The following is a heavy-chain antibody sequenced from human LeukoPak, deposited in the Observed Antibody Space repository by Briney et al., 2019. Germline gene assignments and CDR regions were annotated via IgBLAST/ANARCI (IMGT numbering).Heavy chain of an antibody. V-gene: IGHV3-30-3*01. J-gene: IGHJ3*02. D-gene: IGHD3-22*01. CDR1: GFTFSSHA. CDR2: ISYDGSNK. CDR3: ARDRVFDSSGYYYVTSPDAFDI. Sequence: GRSLRLSCAASGFTFSSHAMHWVRQAPGKGLEWVAVISYDGSNKYYADSVKGRFTISRDNSKNTLYLQMNSLRAEDTAVYYCARDRVFDSSGYYYVTSPDAFDIWGQGTMVTVSS.